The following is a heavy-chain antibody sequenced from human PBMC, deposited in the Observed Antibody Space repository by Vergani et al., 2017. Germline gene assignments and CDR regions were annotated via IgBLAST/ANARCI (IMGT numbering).Heavy chain of an antibody. V-gene: IGHV4-34*01. D-gene: IGHD3-3*01. Sequence: QVQLQQWGAGLLKPSETLSLTCAVYGGSFSGYYWSWIRQPPGKGLEWIGEINHSGSTNYNPSLKSRVTISVDTSKNQFSLKLSSVTAADTAVYYCARVGLARYYDFRSAHYGYYFDYWGQGTLVTVSS. J-gene: IGHJ4*02. CDR3: ARVGLARYYDFRSAHYGYYFDY. CDR1: GGSFSGYY. CDR2: INHSGST.